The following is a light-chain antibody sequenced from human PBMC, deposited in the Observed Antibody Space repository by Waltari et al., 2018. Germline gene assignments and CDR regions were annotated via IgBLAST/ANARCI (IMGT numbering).Light chain of an antibody. CDR3: QQYNGWPRT. J-gene: IGKJ1*01. Sequence: EIVITQSPATLSVSPGDRDTLSCRASQSVSSNLAWYQQHPGQAHRLLIYAASTRATGVPARFSGSGSGTDFTLTISSLQSEDFAVYYCQQYNGWPRTFGQGTKVEI. CDR2: AAS. V-gene: IGKV3-15*01. CDR1: QSVSSN.